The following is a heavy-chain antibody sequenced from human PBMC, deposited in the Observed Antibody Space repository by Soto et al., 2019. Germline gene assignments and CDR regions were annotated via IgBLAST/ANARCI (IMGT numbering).Heavy chain of an antibody. Sequence: QLQLQESGPGLVKPSETLSLTCTVSGGSISGSGYYWGWIRQPPGKTLEWIGSIYYSGSTYYNPSHPARAPISADPSKTQFSLNLSAVTAADTAVYYCATHHDHGDFQRAFDIWGQGTMVTVSS. CDR1: GGSISGSGYY. CDR2: IYYSGST. CDR3: ATHHDHGDFQRAFDI. J-gene: IGHJ3*02. V-gene: IGHV4-39*01. D-gene: IGHD4-17*01.